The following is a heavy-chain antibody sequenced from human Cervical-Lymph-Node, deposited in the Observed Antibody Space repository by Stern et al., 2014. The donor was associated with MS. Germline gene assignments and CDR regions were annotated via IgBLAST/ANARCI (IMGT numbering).Heavy chain of an antibody. CDR1: GGSLRSYY. J-gene: IGHJ4*02. CDR2: IYHPGRF. D-gene: IGHD2-15*01. V-gene: IGHV4-59*01. CDR3: AREGEYCSGSRCYPFLDY. Sequence: QLQLQESGPGLVKPSETLSLTCTVSGGSLRSYYWNWIRQAPGKGLEWLVVIYHPGRFNYNPSLSSRVAMSVDTSKNQFSLTVSSVTAADTAVYYCAREGEYCSGSRCYPFLDYWGQGTLVTVSS.